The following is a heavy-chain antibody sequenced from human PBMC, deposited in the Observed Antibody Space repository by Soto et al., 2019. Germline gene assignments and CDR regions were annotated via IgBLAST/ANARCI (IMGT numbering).Heavy chain of an antibody. D-gene: IGHD3-10*01. CDR2: ISYNGHT. Sequence: SETVSLTCRVAWDSATCCASCSTCLRQYTGKGLEWIGYISYNGHTAYHPSLSSRLTITLRTSRNHFSLKPPAATAALPAVLYSARGDYFNRRYYNCIHDWGQGTPVTVSS. CDR1: WDSATCCASC. V-gene: IGHV4-30-4*01. CDR3: ARGDYFNRRYYNCIHD. J-gene: IGHJ1*01.